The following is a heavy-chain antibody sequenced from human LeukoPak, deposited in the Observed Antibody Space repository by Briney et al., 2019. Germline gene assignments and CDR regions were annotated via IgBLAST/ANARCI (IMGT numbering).Heavy chain of an antibody. D-gene: IGHD5-12*01. CDR2: IRYDGSNK. Sequence: GRSLRLSCAASGFTFSSYGMHWVRQAPGKGLEWVAVIRYDGSNKYYADSVKGRFSISRDNSKNIMYLQLNSLRAEDTAVYYCVRDQVINDGYNGYNYASFDYWGQGTLVTVSS. J-gene: IGHJ4*02. CDR3: VRDQVINDGYNGYNYASFDY. V-gene: IGHV3-33*01. CDR1: GFTFSSYG.